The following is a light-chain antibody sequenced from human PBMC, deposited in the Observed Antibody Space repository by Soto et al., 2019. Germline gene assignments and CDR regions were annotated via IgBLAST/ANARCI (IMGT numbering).Light chain of an antibody. CDR3: QQYYSYPPF. Sequence: DIQMTQSPSSLSASVGDRVTITCRASQTVRTYLNWYQQKPGKAPKLLIYAASTLQSGVPSRFSGSGSGTDFTLTISCLQSEDFATYYCQQYYSYPPFFGGGTKVEIK. CDR2: AAS. V-gene: IGKV1-39*01. CDR1: QTVRTY. J-gene: IGKJ4*01.